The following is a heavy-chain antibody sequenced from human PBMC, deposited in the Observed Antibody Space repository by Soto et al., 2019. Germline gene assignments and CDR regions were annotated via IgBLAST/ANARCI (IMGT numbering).Heavy chain of an antibody. CDR3: ARVSDYYYYGMDV. J-gene: IGHJ6*02. CDR1: GFTFSSYG. CDR2: IWYDGSNK. V-gene: IGHV3-33*01. Sequence: PGGSLRLSCAASGFTFSSYGMHWVRQAPGKGLEWVAVIWYDGSNKYYADSVKGRFTISRDNSKNTLYLQMNSLRAEDTAVYYCARVSDYYYYGMDVWGQGTTVTVSS.